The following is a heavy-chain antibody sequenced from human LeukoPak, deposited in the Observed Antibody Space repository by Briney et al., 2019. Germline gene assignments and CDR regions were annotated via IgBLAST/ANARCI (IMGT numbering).Heavy chain of an antibody. Sequence: GESLKISCKGSGYNFINYWIGWVRQMPGKGLEWTGIIYPDDSDTRYSPSFQGQVTISADKSISTAYLQWSSLKASDTAMYYCARQYSSSSGDLDYWGQGALVTVSS. D-gene: IGHD6-6*01. CDR2: IYPDDSDT. CDR3: ARQYSSSSGDLDY. CDR1: GYNFINYW. V-gene: IGHV5-51*01. J-gene: IGHJ4*02.